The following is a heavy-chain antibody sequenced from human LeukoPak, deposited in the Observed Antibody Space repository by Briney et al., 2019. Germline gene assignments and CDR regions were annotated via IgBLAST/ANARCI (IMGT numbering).Heavy chain of an antibody. V-gene: IGHV6-1*01. CDR3: ARYTCTFYLDY. CDR2: TYFRSQWYS. Sequence: SQTLSVTCAISGGSVSSTSAAWMWIGPSPSRGLEWLGRTYFRSQWYSDYAVSVRGRISINADTSKNQFSLQLNSMTAEDTAIYFCARYTCTFYLDYWGQGTVVTVSS. D-gene: IGHD2/OR15-2a*01. J-gene: IGHJ4*02. CDR1: GGSVSSTSAA.